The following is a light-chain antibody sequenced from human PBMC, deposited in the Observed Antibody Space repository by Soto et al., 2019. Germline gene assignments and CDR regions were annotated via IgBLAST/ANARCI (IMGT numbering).Light chain of an antibody. CDR1: QSFRGL. J-gene: IGKJ4*01. CDR2: GSS. V-gene: IGKV3-11*01. CDR3: QQRSNWLT. Sequence: EVVFTQSPVTLSLSPGERATLSCRASQSFRGLLAWYQQKPGQAPRLLIYGSSNRATGIPARFSGSGSGTDFTLTISSLEPEDSAVYYCQQRSNWLTFGGGTKVDIK.